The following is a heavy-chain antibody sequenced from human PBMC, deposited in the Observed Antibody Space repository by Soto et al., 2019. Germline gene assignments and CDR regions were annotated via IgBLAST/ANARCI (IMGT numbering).Heavy chain of an antibody. V-gene: IGHV1-69*01. Sequence: QVQLVQSGAEVKKPGSSVKVSCKASGGTFSSYAISWVRQAPGQGLEWMGGIIPIFGTANYAQKFQGRVTITAGESTSTAYMELSSLRSEDTAVYYCASSVSVVGATYYYYGMDVWGQGTTVTVSS. D-gene: IGHD1-26*01. CDR1: GGTFSSYA. J-gene: IGHJ6*02. CDR3: ASSVSVVGATYYYYGMDV. CDR2: IIPIFGTA.